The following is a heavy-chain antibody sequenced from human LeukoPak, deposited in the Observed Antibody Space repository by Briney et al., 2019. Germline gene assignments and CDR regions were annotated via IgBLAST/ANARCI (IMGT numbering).Heavy chain of an antibody. CDR1: GASMTSTIYY. V-gene: IGHV4-39*07. J-gene: IGHJ4*02. CDR2: IGNLLYEGST. D-gene: IGHD5-12*01. CDR3: ARVSPSHSGPEDY. Sequence: SETLSLTCTVSGASMTSTIYYWGWIRQTPGKGLEWIGNIGNLLYEGSTYYSPSLQSRVTISVDTSKNQFSLKLSSVTAADTAVYYCARVSPSHSGPEDYWGQGTLVTVSS.